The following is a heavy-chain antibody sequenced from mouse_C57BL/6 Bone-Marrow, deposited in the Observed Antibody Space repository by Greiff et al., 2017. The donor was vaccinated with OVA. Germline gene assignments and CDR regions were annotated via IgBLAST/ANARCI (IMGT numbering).Heavy chain of an antibody. CDR3: ARRGTVVATRGWYFDV. Sequence: QVQLQQPGTELVKPGASVKLSCKASGYTFTSYWMHWVKQRPGQGLEWIGNINPSNGGTNYNEKFKSKATLTVDKSSSTAYMQLSSLTSEDSAVYYCARRGTVVATRGWYFDVWGTGTTVTVSS. D-gene: IGHD1-1*01. V-gene: IGHV1-53*01. J-gene: IGHJ1*03. CDR1: GYTFTSYW. CDR2: INPSNGGT.